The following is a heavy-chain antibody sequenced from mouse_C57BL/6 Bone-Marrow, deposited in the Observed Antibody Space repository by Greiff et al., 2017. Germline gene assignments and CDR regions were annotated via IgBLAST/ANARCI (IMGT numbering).Heavy chain of an antibody. CDR3: ARYYDAMDY. Sequence: VQLQQSGPELVKPGASVKMSCKASGYTFTDYNMHWVKQSHGKSLEWIGYINPNNGGTSYNQKFKGKATLTVNKASSTAYMELRILTSEDSAVYYCARYYDAMDYWGQGTSVTVSS. D-gene: IGHD1-1*02. CDR1: GYTFTDYN. J-gene: IGHJ4*01. CDR2: INPNNGGT. V-gene: IGHV1-22*01.